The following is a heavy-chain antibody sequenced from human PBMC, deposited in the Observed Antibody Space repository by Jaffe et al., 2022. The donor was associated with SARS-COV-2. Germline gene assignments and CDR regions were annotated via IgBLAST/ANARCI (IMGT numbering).Heavy chain of an antibody. V-gene: IGHV4-39*01. CDR3: ARQYCSSTSCYIRWFDP. D-gene: IGHD2-2*02. CDR1: GGSIGSSNYY. Sequence: QLQLQESGPGLVKPSETLSLTCTVSGGSIGSSNYYWGWIRQPPGRGLEWIGSIYYSGSTYHNPSLKSRVTISVDTSKNQFSLKLSSVTAADTAVYYCARQYCSSTSCYIRWFDPWGRGTLVTVSS. J-gene: IGHJ5*02. CDR2: IYYSGST.